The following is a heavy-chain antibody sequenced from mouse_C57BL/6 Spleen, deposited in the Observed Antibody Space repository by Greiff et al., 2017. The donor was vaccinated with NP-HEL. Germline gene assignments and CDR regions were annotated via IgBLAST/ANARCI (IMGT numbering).Heavy chain of an antibody. CDR3: GRCGYYGSSYAWFAY. CDR1: GYTFTSCW. CDR2: IDPSDSYT. D-gene: IGHD1-1*01. V-gene: IGHV1-69*01. Sequence: QVQLQQPGAELVMPGASVKLSCKASGYTFTSCWMHWVKQRPGQGLEWIGEIDPSDSYTNYNQKFKGKSTLTVDKSSSTAYMQLSSLTAEDSAVYYCGRCGYYGSSYAWFAYWGQGTLVTVSA. J-gene: IGHJ3*01.